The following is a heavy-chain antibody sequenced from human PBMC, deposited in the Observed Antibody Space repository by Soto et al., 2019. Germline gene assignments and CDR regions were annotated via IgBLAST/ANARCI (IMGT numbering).Heavy chain of an antibody. CDR1: GGSFSGYY. CDR3: ARGPQLRRKDYYGMDV. Sequence: QVQQQQWGAGLLKPSETLSLTCAVYGGSFSGYYWSWIRQPPGKGREWIGELNHSGSTNYNPSLKSRVTISIDTSKNQFSLKLTSVTAADTAVYYCARGPQLRRKDYYGMDVWGQGTTVTVSS. D-gene: IGHD4-17*01. V-gene: IGHV4-34*01. CDR2: LNHSGST. J-gene: IGHJ6*02.